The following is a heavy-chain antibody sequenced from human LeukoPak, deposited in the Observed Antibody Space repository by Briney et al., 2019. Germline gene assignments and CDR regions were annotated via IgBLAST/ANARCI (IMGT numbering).Heavy chain of an antibody. J-gene: IGHJ4*02. CDR3: SRRGSAAVAAIDY. CDR1: GFTFSDYY. Sequence: PGGSLRLSCAGSGFTFSDYYMSWIRQAPGKGLEWVSYISSSGSTIFYADSMRGRFTISRDNAKNSLYLQMNSLTAEDTAVYYCSRRGSAAVAAIDYWGQGTLVTVSS. CDR2: ISSSGSTI. D-gene: IGHD6-19*01. V-gene: IGHV3-11*01.